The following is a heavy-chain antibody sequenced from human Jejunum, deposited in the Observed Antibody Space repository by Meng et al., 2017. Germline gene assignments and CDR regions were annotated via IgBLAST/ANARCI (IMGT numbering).Heavy chain of an antibody. J-gene: IGHJ4*02. Sequence: QVQLQESGPGLVKPSQTLSLTCTVSGGSISSGDYYWSWIRQPPGKGLEWIGYIYYSGNTYYNPSLKSRVTISVDTPKNQFSLKLSSVTAADTAVYYCASYDLFTGFGFDYWGQGTLVTAPQ. CDR2: IYYSGNT. V-gene: IGHV4-30-4*01. CDR1: GGSISSGDYY. D-gene: IGHD3-9*01. CDR3: ASYDLFTGFGFDY.